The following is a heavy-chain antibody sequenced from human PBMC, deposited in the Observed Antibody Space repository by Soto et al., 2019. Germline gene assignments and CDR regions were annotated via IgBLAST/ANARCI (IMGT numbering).Heavy chain of an antibody. Sequence: QPXGSLRLSCVAAGLTVSHNYMAWVRQAPEMGLEWVSILYTEGTTYYADSVKGRFTISRDNSKNTLYLQMNSLRAEDTAVYYCAKDQSSSSRYGLDVWGQGTTVTVSS. V-gene: IGHV3-53*05. CDR1: GLTVSHNY. CDR2: LYTEGTT. J-gene: IGHJ6*02. D-gene: IGHD2-2*01. CDR3: AKDQSSSSRYGLDV.